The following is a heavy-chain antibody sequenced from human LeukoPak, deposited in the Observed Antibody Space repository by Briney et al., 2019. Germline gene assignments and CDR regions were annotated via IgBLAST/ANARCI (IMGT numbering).Heavy chain of an antibody. Sequence: QPGGSLRPACAASGFTVSRNYMSWVRQAPGKGLEWVSVISSGGNTYYTDSVKGRFTISRDNSKNTLYLQMSSLRVEDTAVYYCARNDRGAFDIWGQGTMVTVSS. CDR3: ARNDRGAFDI. J-gene: IGHJ3*02. V-gene: IGHV3-53*01. D-gene: IGHD3-22*01. CDR1: GFTVSRNY. CDR2: ISSGGNT.